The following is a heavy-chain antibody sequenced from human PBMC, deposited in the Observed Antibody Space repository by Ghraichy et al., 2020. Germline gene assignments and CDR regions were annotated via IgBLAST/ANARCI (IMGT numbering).Heavy chain of an antibody. CDR2: IIPIFGTA. D-gene: IGHD6-13*01. CDR3: ARVLSSFGIAAAGVGYFDY. CDR1: GGTFSSYA. Sequence: SVKVSCKASGGTFSSYAISWVRQAPGQGLEWMGGIIPIFGTANYAQKFQGRVTITADESTSTAYMELSSLRSEDTAVYYCARVLSSFGIAAAGVGYFDYWGQGTLVTVSS. V-gene: IGHV1-69*13. J-gene: IGHJ4*02.